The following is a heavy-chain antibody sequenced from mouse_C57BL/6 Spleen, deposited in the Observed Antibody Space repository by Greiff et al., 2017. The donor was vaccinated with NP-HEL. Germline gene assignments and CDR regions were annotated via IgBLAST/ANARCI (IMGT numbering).Heavy chain of an antibody. CDR1: GFTFSSYA. D-gene: IGHD2-5*01. V-gene: IGHV5-4*01. J-gene: IGHJ2*01. CDR2: ISDGGSYT. Sequence: EVHLVDSGGGLVKPGGSLKLSCAASGFTFSSYAMSWVRQTPEKRLEWVATISDGGSYTYYPDNVKGRFTISRDNAKNNLYLQMSHLKSEDTAMYYCARDHYSNYVDYWGQGTTLTVSS. CDR3: ARDHYSNYVDY.